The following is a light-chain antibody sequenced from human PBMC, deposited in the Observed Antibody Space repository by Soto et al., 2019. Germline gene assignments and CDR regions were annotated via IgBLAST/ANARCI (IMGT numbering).Light chain of an antibody. CDR3: HSYDSSLSVYVV. Sequence: QSVLTQPPSVSGAPGQRVTISCTGSSSNIGAGYDVHWYQQVPGAAPKLLIYGNSNRPSGVPDRFSGSKSGTSASLAITGLQAEDEADYFCHSYDSSLSVYVVFGGVTQLTVL. J-gene: IGLJ2*01. CDR2: GNS. CDR1: SSNIGAGYD. V-gene: IGLV1-40*01.